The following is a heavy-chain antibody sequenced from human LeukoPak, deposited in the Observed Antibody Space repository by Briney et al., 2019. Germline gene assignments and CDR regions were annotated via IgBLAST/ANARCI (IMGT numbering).Heavy chain of an antibody. V-gene: IGHV1-2*02. D-gene: IGHD3-9*01. Sequence: ASVKVSCKASGYAFSAYYMHWVRQAPGQGLEWMGWLNPQTGDTHFAQKFQGRVTFTRDTSISTAYMAMSRLRSDDTAVYSCARVGGGTVLTGYYPDYWGQGTLATVSS. CDR1: GYAFSAYY. CDR2: LNPQTGDT. CDR3: ARVGGGTVLTGYYPDY. J-gene: IGHJ4*02.